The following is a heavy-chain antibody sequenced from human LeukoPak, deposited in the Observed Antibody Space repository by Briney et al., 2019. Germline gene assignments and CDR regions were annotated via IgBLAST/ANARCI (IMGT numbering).Heavy chain of an antibody. CDR3: ARKNDFEI. CDR1: GGSISSDH. Sequence: SSETLSLTCSVSGGSISSDHWNWIRQTPGKGLEWIGCLYYSGRTYYNPSLKSRVTISVDVSKSQLSLRLTSVTAADTAVYCCARKNDFEIWAQGTLVTVSS. V-gene: IGHV4-59*01. J-gene: IGHJ3*02. D-gene: IGHD2/OR15-2a*01. CDR2: LYYSGRT.